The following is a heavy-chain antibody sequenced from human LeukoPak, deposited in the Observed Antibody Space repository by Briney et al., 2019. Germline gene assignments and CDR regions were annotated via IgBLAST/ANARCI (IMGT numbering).Heavy chain of an antibody. Sequence: NPSETLSLTCTVSGGSISSYYWSWIRQPPGKGLEWIGYIYYSGSTNYNPSLKSRVTISVDTSKNQFSLKLSSVTAVDTAVYYCARVSYYDSSGYPDAFDIWGQGTMVTVSS. CDR2: IYYSGST. CDR1: GGSISSYY. V-gene: IGHV4-59*01. D-gene: IGHD3-22*01. CDR3: ARVSYYDSSGYPDAFDI. J-gene: IGHJ3*02.